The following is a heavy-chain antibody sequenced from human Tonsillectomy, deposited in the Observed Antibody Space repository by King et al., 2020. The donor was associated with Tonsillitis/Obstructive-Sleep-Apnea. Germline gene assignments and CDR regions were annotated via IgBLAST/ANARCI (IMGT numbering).Heavy chain of an antibody. D-gene: IGHD3-9*01. V-gene: IGHV4-59*08. J-gene: IGHJ3*02. CDR3: ARAYYDISTGYLDDAFDI. CDR1: GGSISSYY. Sequence: VQLQESGPGLVKPSETLSLTCNVSGGSISSYYWSWIRQPPGKGLEWIGYIYDSGSTNYNPSLKSRVTISVDTSKNQFSLKLSSVTAADTAVYYCARAYYDISTGYLDDAFDIWGQGTMVTVSS. CDR2: IYDSGST.